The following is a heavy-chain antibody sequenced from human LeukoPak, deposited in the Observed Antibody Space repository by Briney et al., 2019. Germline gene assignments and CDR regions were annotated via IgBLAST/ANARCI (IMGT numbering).Heavy chain of an antibody. CDR1: GFTFSSYW. CDR3: ARDRYYYDSSGYYPNDYYYYYYMDV. J-gene: IGHJ6*03. Sequence: PGGSLRLSCAASGFTFSSYWMSWVRQAPGKGLEWVANIKQDGSEKYYVDSVKGRFTISRDNAKNSLYLQMNSLRAEDTAVYYCARDRYYYDSSGYYPNDYYYYYYMDVWGKGTTVTISS. D-gene: IGHD3-22*01. CDR2: IKQDGSEK. V-gene: IGHV3-7*01.